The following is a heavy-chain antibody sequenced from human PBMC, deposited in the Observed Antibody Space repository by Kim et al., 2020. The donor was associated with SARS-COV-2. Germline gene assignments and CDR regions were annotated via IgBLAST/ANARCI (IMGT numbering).Heavy chain of an antibody. CDR1: GFTFSSYA. CDR2: ISGSGGST. J-gene: IGHJ3*02. D-gene: IGHD3-22*01. V-gene: IGHV3-23*01. Sequence: GGSLRLSCAASGFTFSSYAMSWVRQAPGKGLEWVSAISGSGGSTYYADSVKGRFTISRDNSKNTLYLQMNSLRAEDTAVYYCARNGRIVVVIIYAFDIWGQGTMVTVSS. CDR3: ARNGRIVVVIIYAFDI.